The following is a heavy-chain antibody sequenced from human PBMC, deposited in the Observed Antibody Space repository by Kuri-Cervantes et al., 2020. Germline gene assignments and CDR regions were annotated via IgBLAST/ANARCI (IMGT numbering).Heavy chain of an antibody. CDR3: ARDGAWSTKSIYDY. Sequence: ASVKVSCKASGYTFISYGISWVRQAPGQGLEWMGWISAYSGDTKYAQKFQGRVTMTTDTSTSTAYMELRSLRSDDTAVYYCARDGAWSTKSIYDYWGQGTPVTVSS. CDR2: ISAYSGDT. V-gene: IGHV1-18*01. J-gene: IGHJ4*02. CDR1: GYTFISYG. D-gene: IGHD2-15*01.